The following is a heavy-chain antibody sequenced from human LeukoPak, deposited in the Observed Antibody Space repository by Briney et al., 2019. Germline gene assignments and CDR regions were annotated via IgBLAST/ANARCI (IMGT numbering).Heavy chain of an antibody. CDR2: IGKGGST. Sequence: GGSLRLSCAASGFTFSNYAMSWVRQAPGRGLEWVSAIGKGGSTYYADSVKGRFTISRDNSKNTLYLQMNSLRAEDTAVYYCAKEQTGQFDHWGQGTLVSVSS. CDR1: GFTFSNYA. J-gene: IGHJ4*02. V-gene: IGHV3-23*01. CDR3: AKEQTGQFDH.